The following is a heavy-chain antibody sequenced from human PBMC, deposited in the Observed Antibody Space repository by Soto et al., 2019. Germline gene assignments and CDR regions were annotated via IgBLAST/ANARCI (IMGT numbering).Heavy chain of an antibody. D-gene: IGHD3-10*01. Sequence: QVQLLQSGAEVKKPGASVKVSCKASGYMFNTYGITWVRQAPGQGLEWMGWISVYNGNIDYAPKFERRVTMTTDTSKSTAYMELKSLTSDDTAVHCCARTYGSGDYFLPFEYWGQGTPVSVSS. CDR1: GYMFNTYG. CDR2: ISVYNGNI. CDR3: ARTYGSGDYFLPFEY. J-gene: IGHJ4*02. V-gene: IGHV1-18*01.